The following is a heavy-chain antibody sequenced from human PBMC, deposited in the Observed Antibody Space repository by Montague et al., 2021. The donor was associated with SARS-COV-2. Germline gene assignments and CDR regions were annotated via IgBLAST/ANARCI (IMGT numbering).Heavy chain of an antibody. CDR1: GGSFSNYY. V-gene: IGHV4-34*01. CDR3: AGGRRPVVVPGAGPAGRAFDI. D-gene: IGHD2-21*01. Sequence: SETLSLTCAISGGSFSNYYWSWIRQPPGKGREWIGEVNQSGTTIYNPSVKSGVTISEDTSKNQFYLRLNSVTAADTAVYYCAGGRRPVVVPGAGPAGRAFDIWGQGTMVTVSS. J-gene: IGHJ3*02. CDR2: VNQSGTT.